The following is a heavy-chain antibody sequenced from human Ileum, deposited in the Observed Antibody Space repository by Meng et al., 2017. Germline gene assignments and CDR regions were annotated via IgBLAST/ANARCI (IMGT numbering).Heavy chain of an antibody. Sequence: QVLPQQSAPGLVNPSHTLSLTSTVPGGSINSAGYYGSWIRQHPGKGLEWIGYIYYSGTTYYNPSLKSRVAISIDTSNNQFSLKLSSVTAADTAVYYCARVPSGGSGVYGWFDPWGQGTLVTVSS. D-gene: IGHD3-10*01. V-gene: IGHV4-31*03. J-gene: IGHJ5*02. CDR2: IYYSGTT. CDR1: GGSINSAGYY. CDR3: ARVPSGGSGVYGWFDP.